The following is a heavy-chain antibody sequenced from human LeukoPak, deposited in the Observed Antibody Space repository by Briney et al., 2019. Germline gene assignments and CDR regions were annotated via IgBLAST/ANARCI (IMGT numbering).Heavy chain of an antibody. J-gene: IGHJ5*02. V-gene: IGHV4-39*01. Sequence: PSETLSLTCTVSGGSISSSSYYWGWIRQPPGKGLEWIGSIYYSGSTYYNPSLKSRVTISVDTSKNQFSLKLSSVTAADTAVYYCARGNPKNDYIWGSYRSWFDPWGQGTLVTVSS. CDR3: ARGNPKNDYIWGSYRSWFDP. CDR1: GGSISSSSYY. CDR2: IYYSGST. D-gene: IGHD3-16*02.